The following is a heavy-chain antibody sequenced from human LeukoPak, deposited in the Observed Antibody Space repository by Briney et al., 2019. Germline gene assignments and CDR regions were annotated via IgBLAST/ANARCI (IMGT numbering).Heavy chain of an antibody. J-gene: IGHJ4*02. D-gene: IGHD3-22*01. CDR1: GYTFTGYY. CDR3: ARALSSGYTPFGY. Sequence: ASVKVSCKASGYTFTGYYMHWVRQAPGQGLEWMGWINPNSGGTNYAQKFQGRVTMTRDTSISTAYMELSRLRSDDTAVYYCARALSSGYTPFGYWGQGTLVTVSS. CDR2: INPNSGGT. V-gene: IGHV1-2*02.